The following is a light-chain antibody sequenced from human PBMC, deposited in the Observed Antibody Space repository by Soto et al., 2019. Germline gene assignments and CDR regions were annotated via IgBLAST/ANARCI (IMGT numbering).Light chain of an antibody. CDR2: AAS. Sequence: DIQMTQSPSTLSASVGDGVTIACRASQSISTWLAWYQQKPGKAPELLIYAASTLQSGVPSRFSGSGSGTDFTLTISCLQSEDFATYYCQQYYSFPLTFGQGTRLEI. J-gene: IGKJ5*01. CDR3: QQYYSFPLT. V-gene: IGKV1-5*01. CDR1: QSISTW.